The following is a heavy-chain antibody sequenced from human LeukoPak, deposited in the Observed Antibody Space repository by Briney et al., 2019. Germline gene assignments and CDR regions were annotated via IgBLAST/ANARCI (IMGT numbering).Heavy chain of an antibody. CDR1: GGSISSSSYY. V-gene: IGHV4-39*01. Sequence: SETLSLTCTVSGGSISSSSYYWGWIRQPPGKGLEWIGSIYYSGSTYYNPSLKSRVTISVDTSKNQFSLKLSSVTAADTAVYYCASEPEGSSSFDYWGQGTLVTVSS. D-gene: IGHD6-6*01. CDR3: ASEPEGSSSFDY. J-gene: IGHJ4*02. CDR2: IYYSGST.